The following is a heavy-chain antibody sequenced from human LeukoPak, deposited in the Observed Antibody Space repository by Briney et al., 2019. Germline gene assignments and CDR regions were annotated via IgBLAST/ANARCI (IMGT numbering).Heavy chain of an antibody. Sequence: ASVKVSCKASGYTFTGYYMHWVRQAPGQVLEWMGWINPNSGGTNYAQKFQGRVTMTRDTSTSTVYMELSSLRSEDTAVYYCAREYYDSSGSDYWGQGTLVTVSS. V-gene: IGHV1-2*02. J-gene: IGHJ4*02. D-gene: IGHD3-22*01. CDR2: INPNSGGT. CDR1: GYTFTGYY. CDR3: AREYYDSSGSDY.